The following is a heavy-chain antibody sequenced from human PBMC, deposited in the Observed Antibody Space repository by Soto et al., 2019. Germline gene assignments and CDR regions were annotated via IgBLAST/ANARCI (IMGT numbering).Heavy chain of an antibody. V-gene: IGHV4-30-4*01. CDR3: ARQGFGQLHGLVDV. J-gene: IGHJ6*02. Sequence: SETLSLTCTVSGGSISSGDYYWSWIRQPPGKGLEWIGYIYYSGSTNYNPSLKSRVTISVDTSKNQFSLKVSSVTAADTALYYCARQGFGQLHGLVDVWGPGTTVTVSS. CDR2: IYYSGST. CDR1: GGSISSGDYY. D-gene: IGHD3-10*01.